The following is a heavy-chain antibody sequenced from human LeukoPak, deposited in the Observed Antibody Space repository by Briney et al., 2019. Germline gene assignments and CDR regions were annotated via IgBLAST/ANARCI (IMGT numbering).Heavy chain of an antibody. CDR2: TSSSSSYI. J-gene: IGHJ4*02. D-gene: IGHD3-10*01. V-gene: IGHV3-21*01. CDR1: GFTFSSYS. CDR3: ARDPGIRGFDY. Sequence: PGGSLRLSCAASGFTFSSYSMNWVRQAPGKGLEWVSSTSSSSSYIYYADSLKGRFTISRDSAKNSLYLQMNSLRAEDTAVYYCARDPGIRGFDYWGQGTLVTVSS.